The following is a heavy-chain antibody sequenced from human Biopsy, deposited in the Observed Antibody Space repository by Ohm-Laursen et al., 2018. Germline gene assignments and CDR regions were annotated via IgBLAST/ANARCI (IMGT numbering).Heavy chain of an antibody. Sequence: SLRLSCAASGFTFSSYAMSWVRQAPGKGLEWVSAIRSTGGSTYYANSVKGRFTISRDNSKNILFLQVNNLRAEDTAIYYCTKADDFWSPEGYYYYFSGMDVWAKGPRSASP. CDR1: GFTFSSYA. D-gene: IGHD3-3*01. J-gene: IGHJ6*02. CDR3: TKADDFWSPEGYYYYFSGMDV. CDR2: IRSTGGST. V-gene: IGHV3-23*01.